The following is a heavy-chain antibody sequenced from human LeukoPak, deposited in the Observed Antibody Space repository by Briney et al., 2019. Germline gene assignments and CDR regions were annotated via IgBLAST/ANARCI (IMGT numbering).Heavy chain of an antibody. Sequence: GASVKVSCKASGYTFTSYDINWVRQATGQGLEWMGWMNPNSGNTGYAQKFQGRVTITRNTSISTAYMELSSLRSEDTAVYYCAKDMAPYYYGSGSPYYGMDVWGQGTTVTVSS. CDR1: GYTFTSYD. J-gene: IGHJ6*02. D-gene: IGHD3-10*01. CDR3: AKDMAPYYYGSGSPYYGMDV. V-gene: IGHV1-8*03. CDR2: MNPNSGNT.